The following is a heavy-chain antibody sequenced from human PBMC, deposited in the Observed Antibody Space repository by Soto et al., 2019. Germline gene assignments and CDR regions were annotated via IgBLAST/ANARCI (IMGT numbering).Heavy chain of an antibody. CDR2: ISPYNGDT. CDR1: GYTFTHYA. CDR3: AVFRSSWFGDGRLDS. Sequence: ASVKVSCKASGYTFTHYAISWMRQTPGQGLEWMGWISPYNGDTKYAQKLQGRVTMTTDTSTTTAYMELRSLRSDDTAIYYCAVFRSSWFGDGRLDSWGPGTLVTVSS. J-gene: IGHJ4*02. D-gene: IGHD6-13*01. V-gene: IGHV1-18*01.